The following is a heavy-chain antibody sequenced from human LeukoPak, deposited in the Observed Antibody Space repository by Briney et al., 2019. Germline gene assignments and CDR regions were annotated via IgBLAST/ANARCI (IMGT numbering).Heavy chain of an antibody. CDR2: FFYSGST. V-gene: IGHV4-39*01. CDR1: GGSISSSSYY. J-gene: IGHJ4*02. CDR3: ARHDSTGYYHPLDY. D-gene: IGHD3-22*01. Sequence: PSETLSLTCTVSGGSISSSSYYWGWIRQPPGKGLVWIGSFFYSGSTYYNPSLKSRVTISVDTSKNQFSLKLNSVTAADTAVYYCARHDSTGYYHPLDYWGQGTLVTVSS.